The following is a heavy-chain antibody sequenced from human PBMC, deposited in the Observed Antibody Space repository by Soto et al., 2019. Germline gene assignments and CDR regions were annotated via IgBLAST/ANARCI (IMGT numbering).Heavy chain of an antibody. J-gene: IGHJ5*02. D-gene: IGHD2-2*01. Sequence: QVQLVQSGAEVKKPGASVKVSCKASGYTFTSYGISWVRQAPGQGLEWMGWISAYNGNTNYAQKLQGRVTMTPDTSTSTAYMELRRLGSDDTAVYYCARRYCSRNGCYRGANWFDPGGQGTLVTVSS. CDR3: ARRYCSRNGCYRGANWFDP. V-gene: IGHV1-18*01. CDR2: ISAYNGNT. CDR1: GYTFTSYG.